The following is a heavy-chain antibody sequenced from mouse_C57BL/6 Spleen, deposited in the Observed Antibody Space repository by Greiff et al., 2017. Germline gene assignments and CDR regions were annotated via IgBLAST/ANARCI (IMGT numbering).Heavy chain of an antibody. J-gene: IGHJ4*01. CDR1: GYTFTDYY. V-gene: IGHV1-19*01. D-gene: IGHD6-1*01. Sequence: EVQLQQSGPVLVKPGASVKMSCKASGYTFTDYYMNWVKQSHGKSLEWIGVINPYNGGTSYNQKFKGKDTLTVDKSSSTAYMELNSLTSEDSSVYYCARSLSYAMDYWGQGTSVTVSS. CDR3: ARSLSYAMDY. CDR2: INPYNGGT.